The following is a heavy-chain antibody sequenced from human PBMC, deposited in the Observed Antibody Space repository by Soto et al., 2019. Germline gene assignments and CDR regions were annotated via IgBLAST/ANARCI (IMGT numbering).Heavy chain of an antibody. V-gene: IGHV3-23*01. CDR3: AKSVNIVVVPAAQTLYYGMDV. CDR1: GFTFSSYA. J-gene: IGHJ6*02. CDR2: ISGSGGST. D-gene: IGHD2-2*01. Sequence: GGSLRLSCAASGFTFSSYAMSWVRQAPGKGLEWVSAISGSGGSTYYADSVKGRFTISRDNSKNMLYLQMNSLRAEDTAVYYCAKSVNIVVVPAAQTLYYGMDVWGQGTTVTVSS.